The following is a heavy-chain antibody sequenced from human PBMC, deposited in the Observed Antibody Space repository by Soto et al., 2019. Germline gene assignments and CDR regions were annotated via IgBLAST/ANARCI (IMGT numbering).Heavy chain of an antibody. CDR2: IIPIFGTA. V-gene: IGHV1-69*06. Sequence: AVKVSCKASGGTFSSYAISWVRQAPGQGLEWMGGIIPIFGTANYAQKFQGRVTITADKSTSTAYMELSSLRSEDTAVYYCARQLYSSSWYYAFDIWGQGTMVTVSS. CDR1: GGTFSSYA. D-gene: IGHD6-13*01. CDR3: ARQLYSSSWYYAFDI. J-gene: IGHJ3*02.